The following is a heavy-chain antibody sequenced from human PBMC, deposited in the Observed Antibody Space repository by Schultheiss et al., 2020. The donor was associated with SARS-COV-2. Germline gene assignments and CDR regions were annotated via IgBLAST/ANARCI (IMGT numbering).Heavy chain of an antibody. CDR3: ARPLAGGQFKSHSWFDP. J-gene: IGHJ5*02. CDR2: IWYDGSNK. V-gene: IGHV3-33*01. Sequence: GESLKISCAASGFTFSSYGMHWVRQAPGKGLEWVAVIWYDGSNKYYADSVKGRFTISRDNSKNTLYLQMNSLRAEDTAVYYCARPLAGGQFKSHSWFDPWGQGTLVTVSS. CDR1: GFTFSSYG. D-gene: IGHD1-26*01.